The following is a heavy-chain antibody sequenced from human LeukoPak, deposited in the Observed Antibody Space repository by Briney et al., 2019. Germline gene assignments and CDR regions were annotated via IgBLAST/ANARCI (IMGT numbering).Heavy chain of an antibody. CDR2: IRYDESKI. Sequence: GGSLRLSCSTSGFTFSSYGMHWVRHAPCRGLEWLTFIRYDESKIFYVVSVKGRFTISRDNSRDTLYLQMNSLRAEDTAVYYCAKPHVAGFGETHYFDYWGQGALVTVSS. V-gene: IGHV3-30*02. CDR3: AKPHVAGFGETHYFDY. D-gene: IGHD6-19*01. CDR1: GFTFSSYG. J-gene: IGHJ4*02.